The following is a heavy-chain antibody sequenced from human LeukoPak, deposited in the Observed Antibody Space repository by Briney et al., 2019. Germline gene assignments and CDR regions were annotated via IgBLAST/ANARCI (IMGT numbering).Heavy chain of an antibody. V-gene: IGHV3-11*06. J-gene: IGHJ4*02. CDR2: ISSSSSYI. D-gene: IGHD1-26*01. CDR1: GFTFSDYY. CDR3: ARAGVMGATQADY. Sequence: GGSLRLSCAASGFTFSDYYMSWIRQAPGKGLEWVSSISSSSSYIYYVDSVKGRFTISRDNAKNSLYLQMNSLRAEDTAVYYCARAGVMGATQADYWGQGTLVTVSS.